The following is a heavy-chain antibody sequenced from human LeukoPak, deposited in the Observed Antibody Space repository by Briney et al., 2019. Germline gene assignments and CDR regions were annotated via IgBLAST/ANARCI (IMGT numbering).Heavy chain of an antibody. CDR1: GFTFSSYS. D-gene: IGHD3-10*01. V-gene: IGHV3-48*01. CDR2: ISSSSSTI. CDR3: ARALNYYGSGSYYGY. J-gene: IGHJ4*02. Sequence: GGSLRLSCAASGFTFSSYSMNWVRQAPGKGLEWVSYISSSSSTIYYADPVKGRFTISRDNAKNSLYLQMNSLRAEDTAVYYCARALNYYGSGSYYGYWGQGTLVTVSS.